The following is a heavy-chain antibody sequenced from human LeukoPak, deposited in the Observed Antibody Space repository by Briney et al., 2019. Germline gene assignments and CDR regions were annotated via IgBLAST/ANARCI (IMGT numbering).Heavy chain of an antibody. CDR1: GGSISSGGYY. D-gene: IGHD3-10*01. J-gene: IGHJ4*02. V-gene: IGHV4-31*03. CDR3: ARQGYYGPGSYYNEGYYFDY. CDR2: TYYSGST. Sequence: SQTLSLTCTVSGGSISSGGYYWSWIRQHPGKGLEWIGYTYYSGSTYYNPSLKSRVTISVDTSKNQFSLKLSSVTAADTAVYYCARQGYYGPGSYYNEGYYFDYWGQGTLVTVSS.